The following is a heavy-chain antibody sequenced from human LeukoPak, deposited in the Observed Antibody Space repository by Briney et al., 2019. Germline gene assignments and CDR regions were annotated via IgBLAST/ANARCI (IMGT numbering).Heavy chain of an antibody. D-gene: IGHD6-13*01. CDR2: IIPIFGTA. CDR3: ARDRPYGAAAGTTNWFDP. V-gene: IGHV1-69*05. Sequence: GASVKVSCKASGYTFTGHYVHWVRQAPGQGLEWMGGIIPIFGTANYAQKFQGRVTITTDESTSTAYMELSSLRSEDTAVYYCARDRPYGAAAGTTNWFDPWGQGTLVTVSS. CDR1: GYTFTGHY. J-gene: IGHJ5*02.